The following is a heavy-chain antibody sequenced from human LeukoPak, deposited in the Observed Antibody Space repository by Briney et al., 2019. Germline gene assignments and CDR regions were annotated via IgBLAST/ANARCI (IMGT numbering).Heavy chain of an antibody. CDR3: ARDHTLRFWEYGPLDI. Sequence: GGSLRLSCAATGFTFSSYSMNWVRQAPGKGLEWVSSISSSSSYIYYADSVKGRFTISRDNAKTSLYLQMNSLRTEDTAVYYCARDHTLRFWEYGPLDIWGQGTMVTVSS. V-gene: IGHV3-21*01. CDR2: ISSSSSYI. J-gene: IGHJ3*02. D-gene: IGHD3-3*01. CDR1: GFTFSSYS.